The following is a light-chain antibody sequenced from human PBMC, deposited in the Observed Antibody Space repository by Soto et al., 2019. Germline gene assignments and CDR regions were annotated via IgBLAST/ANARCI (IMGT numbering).Light chain of an antibody. CDR3: CSYAGSSLVV. V-gene: IGLV2-11*01. Sequence: QSALTQPRSVSGSPGQSVTITCTETRSDVGGYNYVSWYQQHPGKAPKLMIYDVSKRPSGVPDRFSGSKSDNTASLTISGLQAEDEADYYCCSYAGSSLVVFGGGTKLTVL. J-gene: IGLJ3*02. CDR1: RSDVGGYNY. CDR2: DVS.